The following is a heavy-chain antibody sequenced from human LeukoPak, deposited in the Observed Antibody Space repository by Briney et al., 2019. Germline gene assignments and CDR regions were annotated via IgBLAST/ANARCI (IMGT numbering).Heavy chain of an antibody. V-gene: IGHV4-34*01. CDR2: INHSGST. J-gene: IGHJ5*02. CDR3: ARVYSSSGYTWFDP. CDR1: GGSFSGYY. Sequence: KSSETLSLTCAVYGGSFSGYYWSWIRQPPGKGLEWIGEINHSGSTNYSPSLKSRVTISVDTSKNQFSLNLRSVTAADTAVYYCARVYSSSGYTWFDPWGQGTLVTVSS. D-gene: IGHD6-6*01.